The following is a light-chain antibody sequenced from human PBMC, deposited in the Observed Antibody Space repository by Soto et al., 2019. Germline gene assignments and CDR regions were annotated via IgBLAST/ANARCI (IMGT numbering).Light chain of an antibody. CDR3: QKYDGAPPT. CDR2: AAS. CDR1: QDINIY. Sequence: DIQMTQSPSSLSASVGDRVTITCRAGQDINIYLAWYQQKPGKVPKLLISAASTLQSGVPSRFSGSGSGTDFTLPLSSLQPEDVATYYCQKYDGAPPTFGGGTKVEIK. J-gene: IGKJ4*01. V-gene: IGKV1-27*01.